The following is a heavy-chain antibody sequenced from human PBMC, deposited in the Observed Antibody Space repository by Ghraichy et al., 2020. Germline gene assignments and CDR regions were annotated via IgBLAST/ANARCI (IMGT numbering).Heavy chain of an antibody. CDR3: AKDQDYGGNSVHYFDY. V-gene: IGHV3-30*02. CDR1: GFTFSSYG. CDR2: IRYDGSNK. Sequence: GESLNISCAASGFTFSSYGMHWVRQAPGKGLEWVAFIRYDGSNKYYADSVKGRFTISRDNSKNTLYLQMNSLRAEDTAVYYCAKDQDYGGNSVHYFDYWGQGTLVTVSS. D-gene: IGHD4-23*01. J-gene: IGHJ4*02.